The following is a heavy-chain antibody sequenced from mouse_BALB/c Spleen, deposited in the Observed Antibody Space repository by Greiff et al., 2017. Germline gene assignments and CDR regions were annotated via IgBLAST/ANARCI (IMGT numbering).Heavy chain of an antibody. CDR1: GYAFTNYL. Sequence: VKLMESGAELVRPGTSVKVSCKASGYAFTNYLIEWVKQRPGQGLEWIGVINPGSGGTNYNEKFKGKATLTADKSSSTAYMQLSSLTSDDSAVYFCARSGLPLFAYWGQGTLVTVSA. V-gene: IGHV1-54*01. D-gene: IGHD2-4*01. CDR3: ARSGLPLFAY. CDR2: INPGSGGT. J-gene: IGHJ3*01.